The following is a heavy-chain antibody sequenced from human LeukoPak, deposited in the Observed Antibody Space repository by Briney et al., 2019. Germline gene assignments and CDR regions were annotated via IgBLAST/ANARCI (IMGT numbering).Heavy chain of an antibody. V-gene: IGHV3-30*04. D-gene: IGHD5-18*01. J-gene: IGHJ6*03. CDR2: ISYDGSNK. Sequence: PGGSLRLSCAASGFTFSSYAMHWVRQAPGKGLEWVADISYDGSNKYYADSVKGRFTISRDNSKNTLYLQMNSLRAEDTAVYYCARASPVDTAMAVFEEGYYYYMDVWGKGTTVTVSS. CDR3: ARASPVDTAMAVFEEGYYYYMDV. CDR1: GFTFSSYA.